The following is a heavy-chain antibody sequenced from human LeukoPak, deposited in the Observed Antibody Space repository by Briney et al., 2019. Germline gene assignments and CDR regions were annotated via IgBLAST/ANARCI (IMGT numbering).Heavy chain of an antibody. D-gene: IGHD3-22*01. J-gene: IGHJ3*02. CDR1: GFTFSSYW. CDR3: ARDRTYYYDSSGYKDAFDI. CDR2: IKQDGSEK. V-gene: IGHV3-7*01. Sequence: PGGSLRLSCAASGFTFSSYWMSWVRQAPGKGLEWVANIKQDGSEKYYVDSVKGRFTISRDNAQNSLYLQMNSLRAEDTAVYYCARDRTYYYDSSGYKDAFDIWGQGTMVTVSS.